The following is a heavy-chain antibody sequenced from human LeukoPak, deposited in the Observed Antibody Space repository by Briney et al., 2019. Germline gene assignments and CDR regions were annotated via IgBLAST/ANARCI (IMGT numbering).Heavy chain of an antibody. V-gene: IGHV4-39*01. CDR2: IHYSGKV. CDR1: GGSISSSSCY. CDR3: ARQSGDQSSAWYFDA. J-gene: IGHJ4*02. Sequence: SETLSLTCTVSGGSISSSSCYWGWIRQPPGKGLEWIGSIHYSGKVYYNPSLKSRVTTSVDTSTDQFSLRLSSATAAGTAIYYCARQSGDQSSAWYFDAWGQGTLVTVSS. D-gene: IGHD6-19*01.